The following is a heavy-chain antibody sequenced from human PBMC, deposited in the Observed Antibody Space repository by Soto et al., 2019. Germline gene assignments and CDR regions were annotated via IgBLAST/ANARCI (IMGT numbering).Heavy chain of an antibody. CDR2: IKSKTDGGTT. V-gene: IGHV3-15*01. J-gene: IGHJ4*02. CDR3: TTEGGDIVATILIRDYF. D-gene: IGHD5-12*01. CDR1: GFTFSNAW. Sequence: EVQLVESGGGLVKPGGSLRLSCAASGFTFSNAWMSWVRQAPGKGLEWVGRIKSKTDGGTTDYAAPVNGKFTISRDDSKNKLYLQINRPKTEDTSVYYWTTEGGDIVATILIRDYFWGQGTLVTVS.